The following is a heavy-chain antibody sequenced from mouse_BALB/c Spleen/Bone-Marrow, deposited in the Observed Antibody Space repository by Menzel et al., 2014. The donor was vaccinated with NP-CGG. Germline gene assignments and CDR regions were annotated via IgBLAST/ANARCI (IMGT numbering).Heavy chain of an antibody. D-gene: IGHD1-1*01. CDR3: ARSVVDTRNFDV. V-gene: IGHV3-2*02. Sequence: EVHLVESGPGLVKPSQSLSLTCTVTGYSIASDYAWNWIRQFPGNKLEWMGYIRYSGSTSYTPSLKSRISITRDTSKNQFFLQLNSVTTEDTATFYCARSVVDTRNFDVWGAGTTVTVSS. CDR2: IRYSGST. CDR1: GYSIASDYA. J-gene: IGHJ1*01.